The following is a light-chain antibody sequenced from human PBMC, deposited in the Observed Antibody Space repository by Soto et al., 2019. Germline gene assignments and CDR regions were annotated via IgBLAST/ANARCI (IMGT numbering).Light chain of an antibody. J-gene: IGLJ1*01. CDR2: GVT. CDR3: SSYAGRTNIV. CDR1: SSDVGGYDY. Sequence: QSVLTQPPSASGSPGQSVTISCSGTSSDVGGYDYVSWYQQHPGKAPKVLIYGVTKRSSGVPDRFSGSKSGYTAYLTVSGLQAEDEADYYCSSYAGRTNIVFGTGTKLTVL. V-gene: IGLV2-8*01.